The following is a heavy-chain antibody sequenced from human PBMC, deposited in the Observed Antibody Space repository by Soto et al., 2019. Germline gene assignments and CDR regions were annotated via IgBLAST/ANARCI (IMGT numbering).Heavy chain of an antibody. CDR2: ISIQPSNYAT. J-gene: IGHJ4*02. V-gene: IGHV3-73*01. CDR1: GFTFRRST. Sequence: GGSLRLSCVGTGFTFRRSTMHWGRHASGKGLEWIGLISIQPSNYATVYAASVTGSFTLSKDDSKNTAYLQMNSRKTRELAVYCCTRDYEHSNYYFEYWGLGNLVNVSS. D-gene: IGHD3-22*01. CDR3: TRDYEHSNYYFEY.